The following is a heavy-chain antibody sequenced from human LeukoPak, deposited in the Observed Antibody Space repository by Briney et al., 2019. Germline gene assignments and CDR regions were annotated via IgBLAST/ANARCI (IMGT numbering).Heavy chain of an antibody. D-gene: IGHD1-7*01. CDR1: GYTFTGYY. V-gene: IGHV1-2*02. CDR3: ARELELFVGGETFNAFDI. J-gene: IGHJ3*02. CDR2: INPNSGGT. Sequence: GASVKVSCKASGYTFTGYYMHWVRQAPGQGLEWMGWINPNSGGTNYAQKFQGRVTMTRDTSISTAYVELSRLRSDGTAVYYCARELELFVGGETFNAFDIWGQGTMVTVSS.